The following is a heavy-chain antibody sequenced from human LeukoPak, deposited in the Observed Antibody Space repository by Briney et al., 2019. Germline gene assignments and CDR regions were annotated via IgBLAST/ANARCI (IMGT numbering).Heavy chain of an antibody. CDR3: AREGRQRIAAAGPFDS. D-gene: IGHD6-13*01. Sequence: ASVKVSCKASGYTFTGYYMHWVRQAPGQGLEWMGWINPNSGGTNYAQMFQGRVTMTRDTSISTAYMELRRLRSDDMAVYYCAREGRQRIAAAGPFDSWGQGKLVTVSS. V-gene: IGHV1-2*02. J-gene: IGHJ4*02. CDR2: INPNSGGT. CDR1: GYTFTGYY.